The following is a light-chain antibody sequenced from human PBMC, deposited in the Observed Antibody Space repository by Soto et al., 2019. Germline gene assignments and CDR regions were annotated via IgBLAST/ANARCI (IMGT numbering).Light chain of an antibody. J-gene: IGKJ5*01. Sequence: THSAVTVSLYKRERATLSCRASQSVSSDLVWYQQKPGLAPRLLIYDASSRATGVPARFSGSGSGTDFTLTISSLEPEGFPVYCCQPPSHSNTFGQVTLLEIK. V-gene: IGKV3-11*01. CDR3: QPPSHSNT. CDR1: QSVSSD. CDR2: DAS.